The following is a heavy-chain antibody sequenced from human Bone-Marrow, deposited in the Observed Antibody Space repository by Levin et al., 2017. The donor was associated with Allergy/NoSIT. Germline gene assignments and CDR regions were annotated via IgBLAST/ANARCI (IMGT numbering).Heavy chain of an antibody. V-gene: IGHV1-2*02. Sequence: ASVKVSCKASGYTFTAYYMHWVRQAPGQGLEWMGWINPNSGGTNYAQKFQGRVTLTRDTSISTAYLELSGLISDGTAVYYCARDGALDYWGQGTLVTVSS. CDR3: ARDGALDY. D-gene: IGHD3-16*01. CDR2: INPNSGGT. J-gene: IGHJ4*02. CDR1: GYTFTAYY.